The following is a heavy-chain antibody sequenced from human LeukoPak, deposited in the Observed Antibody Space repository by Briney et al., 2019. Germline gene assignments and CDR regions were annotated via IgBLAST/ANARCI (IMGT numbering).Heavy chain of an antibody. CDR1: GYTLTELS. CDR3: ARARASSSSYYYYYMDV. CDR2: FDPEDGET. V-gene: IGHV1-24*01. Sequence: ASVKVSCKVSGYTLTELSMHWVRQAPGKGLEWMGGFDPEDGETIYAQKFQGRVTMTEDTSTDTAYMELRSLRSDDTAVYYCARARASSSSYYYYYMDVWGKGTTVTVSS. D-gene: IGHD6-6*01. J-gene: IGHJ6*03.